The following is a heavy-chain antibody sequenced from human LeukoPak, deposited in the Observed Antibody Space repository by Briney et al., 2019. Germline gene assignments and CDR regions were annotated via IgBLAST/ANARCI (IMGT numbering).Heavy chain of an antibody. J-gene: IGHJ6*03. CDR2: IVSTSSLM. CDR1: GFTFSSYA. Sequence: PGGSLRLSCAASGFTFSSYAMSWVRQAPGKGLEWVSSIVSTSSLMSYSDSVKGRFTISRDNAKNSVYLQMNSLRAEDTAVYYCARDFRDTSLITYPHFMDVWGKGTTVTISS. V-gene: IGHV3-21*01. D-gene: IGHD3-16*01. CDR3: ARDFRDTSLITYPHFMDV.